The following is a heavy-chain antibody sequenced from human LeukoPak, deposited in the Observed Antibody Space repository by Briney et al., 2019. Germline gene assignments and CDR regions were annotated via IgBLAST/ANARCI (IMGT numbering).Heavy chain of an antibody. CDR3: ARVPVRSSWYSGRWFDP. V-gene: IGHV4-34*01. Sequence: KASETLSLTCAVYGGSFSGYYWSWIRQPPGKGLEWIGEINHSGSTNYNPSLKSRVTISVDTSKNQFSLKLSSVTAADTAVYYCARVPVRSSWYSGRWFDPWGQGTLVTVSS. CDR1: GGSFSGYY. J-gene: IGHJ5*02. CDR2: INHSGST. D-gene: IGHD6-13*01.